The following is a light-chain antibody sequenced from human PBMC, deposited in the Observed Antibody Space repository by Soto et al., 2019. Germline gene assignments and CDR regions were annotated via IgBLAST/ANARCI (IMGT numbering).Light chain of an antibody. J-gene: IGKJ1*01. CDR1: QSLSSS. Sequence: EIVLTQSPGTLSLSPGERAILSYRASQSLSSSLAWYQHKPGQAPRLLIYGASTRATGIPARFSGSGSGTEFTLTISSLQSEDLAVYYCQQYKNWLTWTFGQGTKVDIK. V-gene: IGKV3-15*01. CDR3: QQYKNWLTWT. CDR2: GAS.